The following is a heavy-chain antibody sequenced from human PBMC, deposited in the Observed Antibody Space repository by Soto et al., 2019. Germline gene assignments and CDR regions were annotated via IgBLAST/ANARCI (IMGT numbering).Heavy chain of an antibody. Sequence: QVQLVQSGAEVKKSGASVRVSCKASGYTFDAYGVNWVRQAPGQGLEWMGWISTYTGNTDNPQRFQSRVTMTTDTSTNKAFLDLRSLTSDVTAVYYCVRDVSVSSGSFGGYWGQGTLVTVSS. J-gene: IGHJ4*02. V-gene: IGHV1-18*01. D-gene: IGHD3-10*01. CDR1: GYTFDAYG. CDR3: VRDVSVSSGSFGGY. CDR2: ISTYTGNT.